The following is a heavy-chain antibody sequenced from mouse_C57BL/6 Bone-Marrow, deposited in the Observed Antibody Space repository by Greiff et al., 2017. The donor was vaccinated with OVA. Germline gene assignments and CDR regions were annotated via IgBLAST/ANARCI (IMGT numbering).Heavy chain of an antibody. V-gene: IGHV7-3*01. CDR1: GFTFTDYY. J-gene: IGHJ4*01. D-gene: IGHD3-2*02. CDR2: IRHKANGYTT. CDR3: ARGQLRLRMDD. Sequence: DVQLVESGGGLVQPGGSLSLSCAASGFTFTDYYMSWVRQPPGKALEWLGFIRHKANGYTTEYSASVKGRFTIYRDNCQSILYLQMNALGAEDSATDYCARGQLRLRMDDWGQGTSVTVAS.